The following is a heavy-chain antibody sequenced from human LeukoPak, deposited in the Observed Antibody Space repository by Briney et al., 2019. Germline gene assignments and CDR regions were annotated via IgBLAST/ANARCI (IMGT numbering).Heavy chain of an antibody. Sequence: GRSLRLSCAASGFTFDDYAMHWVRQAPGKGLEWVSGISWNSGSIGYADSVKGRFTISRDNAKNSLYLQMNSLRAEDMALYYCAKGTRGSYHEFDYWGQGTLVTVSS. CDR2: ISWNSGSI. CDR1: GFTFDDYA. CDR3: AKGTRGSYHEFDY. V-gene: IGHV3-9*03. D-gene: IGHD1-26*01. J-gene: IGHJ4*02.